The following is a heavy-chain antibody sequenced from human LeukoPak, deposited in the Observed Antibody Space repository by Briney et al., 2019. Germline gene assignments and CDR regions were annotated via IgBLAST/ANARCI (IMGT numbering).Heavy chain of an antibody. CDR1: GFTFSSYG. J-gene: IGHJ4*02. CDR2: ISSSSSYI. V-gene: IGHV3-21*01. Sequence: GGSLRLSCAASGFTFSSYGMNWVRQVPGKGLEWVSSISSSSSYIYYADSVKGRFTISRDNAKNSLYLQMNSLRAEDTAVYYCARDAGVGSYLYWGQGTLVTVSS. CDR3: ARDAGVGSYLY. D-gene: IGHD1-26*01.